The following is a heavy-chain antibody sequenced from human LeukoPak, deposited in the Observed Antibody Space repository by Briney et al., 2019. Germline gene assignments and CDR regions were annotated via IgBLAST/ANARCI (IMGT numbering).Heavy chain of an antibody. D-gene: IGHD1-1*01. V-gene: IGHV3-30-3*01. CDR1: GFTFSSYA. J-gene: IGHJ3*02. CDR3: ARDPKVPLDDAFDI. CDR2: ISYDGSNK. Sequence: QPGGSLRLSCAASGFTFSSYAMHWVRQAPGKGLEWVAVISYDGSNKYYADSVKDRFTISRDNSKNTLYLQMNSLRAEDTAVYYCARDPKVPLDDAFDIWGQGTMVTVSS.